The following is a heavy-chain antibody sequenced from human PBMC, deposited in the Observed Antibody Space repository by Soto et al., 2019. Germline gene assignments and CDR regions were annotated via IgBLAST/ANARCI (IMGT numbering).Heavy chain of an antibody. CDR3: ARMRGVVVPAAPNDPYYYYYYMDV. CDR1: GFSLSTSGMC. Sequence: SGPTLVNPTQALTLTCTFSGFSLSTSGMCVSWIRQPPGEALEWLARIDWEDDEYYSTSLKTRLTISKDTSKNQVVLTLTNMDPADTATYYCARMRGVVVPAAPNDPYYYYYYMDVWGKGTTVTVS. V-gene: IGHV2-70*11. D-gene: IGHD2-2*01. CDR2: IDWEDDE. J-gene: IGHJ6*03.